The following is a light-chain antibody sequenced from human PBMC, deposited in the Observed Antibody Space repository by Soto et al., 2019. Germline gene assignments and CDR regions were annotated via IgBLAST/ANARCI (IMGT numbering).Light chain of an antibody. V-gene: IGKV3-15*01. CDR1: QSVRSN. CDR3: QQYNNWPPAWT. CDR2: GAS. Sequence: IVLIQSPATLSVSPGERATLSCRASQSVRSNLAWHQQKPGQSPRLLIYGASTRATGIPARFSGSGSGTQFTLTISSLQSEDFAVYYCQQYNNWPPAWTFGQGTKVDIK. J-gene: IGKJ1*01.